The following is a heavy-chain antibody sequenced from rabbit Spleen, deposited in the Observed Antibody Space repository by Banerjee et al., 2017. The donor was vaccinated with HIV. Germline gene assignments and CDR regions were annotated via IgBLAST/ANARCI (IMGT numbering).Heavy chain of an antibody. J-gene: IGHJ4*01. V-gene: IGHV1S40*01. CDR2: IYTGNGKN. CDR1: GFSFSSGYD. CDR3: TRDDGSGHYIDGYFNL. D-gene: IGHD1-1*01. Sequence: LVESGGGLVQPGGSLTLSCTASGFSFSSGYDMSWVRQAPGKGLEWIGFIYTGNGKNYYANWAKGRFTISKTSSTTVTLQVTSLTAADTATYFCTRDDGSGHYIDGYFNLWGQGTLVTVS.